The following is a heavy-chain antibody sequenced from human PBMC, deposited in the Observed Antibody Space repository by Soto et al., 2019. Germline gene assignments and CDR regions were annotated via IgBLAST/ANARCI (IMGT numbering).Heavy chain of an antibody. D-gene: IGHD3-10*01. CDR2: IRWNSGSI. J-gene: IGHJ4*02. V-gene: IGHV3-9*01. Sequence: PGGSLRLSCAASGFTFDDYAMHWVRQAPGKGLEWVAGIRWNSGSIDYADSVKGRFTISRDNAKNSLYLQMSSLRPEDTAFHYCTKGDSASYNNLFDYWGQGTLVTVSS. CDR1: GFTFDDYA. CDR3: TKGDSASYNNLFDY.